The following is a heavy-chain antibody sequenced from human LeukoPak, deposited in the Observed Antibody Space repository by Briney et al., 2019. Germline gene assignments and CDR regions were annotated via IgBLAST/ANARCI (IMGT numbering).Heavy chain of an antibody. V-gene: IGHV3-74*01. J-gene: IGHJ4*02. CDR2: INSDGSST. Sequence: GGSLRLSCAASGFTFSSYWMHWVRQAPGKGLVWVSRINSDGSSTTYADSVKGRFTISRDNAKNTIYLQMNSLRAEDTAVYYCARDXYSSTXEPYHYWGQXTXXXVSS. D-gene: IGHD6-13*01. CDR1: GFTFSSYW. CDR3: ARDXYSSTXEPYHY.